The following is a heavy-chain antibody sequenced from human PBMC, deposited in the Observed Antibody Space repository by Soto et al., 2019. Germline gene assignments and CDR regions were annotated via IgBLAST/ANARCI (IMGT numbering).Heavy chain of an antibody. J-gene: IGHJ3*02. CDR2: INHSGST. CDR1: GGSFSGYY. V-gene: IGHV4-34*01. CDR3: ATLYDSSGYYYNDAFDI. Sequence: QVQLQQWGAGLLKPSETLSPTCAVYGGSFSGYYWSWIRQPPGKGLEWIGEINHSGSTNYNPSLKSRVTISVDTSKNQFSLKLSSVTAADTAVYYCATLYDSSGYYYNDAFDIWGQGTMVTVSS. D-gene: IGHD3-22*01.